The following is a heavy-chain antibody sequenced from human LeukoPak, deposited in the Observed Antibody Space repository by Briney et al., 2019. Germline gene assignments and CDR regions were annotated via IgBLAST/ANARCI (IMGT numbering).Heavy chain of an antibody. Sequence: GGSLRLSCAASGFSFSPTWMHWVRQPPGQGLVRVARITSDGTSISYAESVKGRFTISRDNAKNTLYLQMNSLRVDDTAIYYCARDWYHAIDYWGQGTLVTVSS. CDR2: ITSDGTSI. J-gene: IGHJ4*02. CDR3: ARDWYHAIDY. CDR1: GFSFSPTW. D-gene: IGHD2-2*01. V-gene: IGHV3-74*03.